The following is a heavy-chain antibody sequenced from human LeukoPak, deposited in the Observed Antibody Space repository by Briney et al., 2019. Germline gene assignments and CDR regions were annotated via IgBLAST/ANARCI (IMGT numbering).Heavy chain of an antibody. Sequence: PGGSLRLSCTASGFPFSSYSMNWVRQAPGKGLEWVSSISSSSSYIYYADSVKGRFTISRDNAKNSLYLQMNSLRAEDTAVYYCARGAFASSSTGYFQHWGQGTLLTVSS. D-gene: IGHD6-6*01. CDR2: ISSSSSYI. CDR3: ARGAFASSSTGYFQH. V-gene: IGHV3-21*01. CDR1: GFPFSSYS. J-gene: IGHJ1*01.